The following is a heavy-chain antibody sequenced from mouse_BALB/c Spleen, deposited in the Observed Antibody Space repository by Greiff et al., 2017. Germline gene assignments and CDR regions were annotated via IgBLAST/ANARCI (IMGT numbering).Heavy chain of an antibody. V-gene: IGHV3-2*02. CDR1: GYSITSDYA. Sequence: VQLKESGPGLVKPSQSLSLTCTVTGYSITSDYAWHWIRQFPGNKLEWMGYISYSGSTSYNPSLKSRISITRDTSKNQFFLQLNSVTTEDTATYYCARHYYGSSYPYWYFDVWGAGTTVTVSS. J-gene: IGHJ1*01. D-gene: IGHD1-1*01. CDR3: ARHYYGSSYPYWYFDV. CDR2: ISYSGST.